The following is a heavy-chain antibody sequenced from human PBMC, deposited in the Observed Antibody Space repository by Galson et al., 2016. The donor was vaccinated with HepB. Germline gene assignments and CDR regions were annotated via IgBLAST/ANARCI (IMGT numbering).Heavy chain of an antibody. Sequence: TLSLTCTVSGGSISSGAYLWSWLRQPAGKGIEWIGRINTYGTAEYSSSLESRVTMSIDTSQNHFSLKLTSVTAADTAIYFCARLRNWLPFDTWGQGTLATVSS. CDR3: ARLRNWLPFDT. CDR2: INTYGTA. J-gene: IGHJ4*02. V-gene: IGHV4-61*02. D-gene: IGHD5-12*01. CDR1: GGSISSGAYL.